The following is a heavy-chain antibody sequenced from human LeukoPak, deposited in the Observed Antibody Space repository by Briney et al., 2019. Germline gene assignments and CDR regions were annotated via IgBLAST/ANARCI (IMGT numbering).Heavy chain of an antibody. CDR3: ARGRSYYYGSSGYYTQD. CDR1: GGSFSGYY. CDR2: INHSGST. Sequence: SETLSLTCAVYGGSFSGYYWSWIRQPPGKGLEWIGEINHSGSTNYNPSLKSRVTISVDTSKNQFSLKLSSATAADTAVYYCARGRSYYYGSSGYYTQDWGQGTLVTVSS. D-gene: IGHD3-22*01. J-gene: IGHJ4*02. V-gene: IGHV4-34*01.